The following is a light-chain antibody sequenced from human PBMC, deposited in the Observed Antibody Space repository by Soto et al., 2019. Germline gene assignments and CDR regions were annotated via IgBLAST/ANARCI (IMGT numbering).Light chain of an antibody. CDR3: QQYGTSSGT. V-gene: IGKV3-20*01. CDR2: RAS. Sequence: EIVLTQSPGTLSLSPGERATLSCRASQSVSSCFLAWYQQKPGQAPRLLIYRASTRASGIPDRFSGSASETDFTLTISSLEPEDFALYYCQQYGTSSGTFGQGTRVEI. CDR1: QSVSSCF. J-gene: IGKJ1*01.